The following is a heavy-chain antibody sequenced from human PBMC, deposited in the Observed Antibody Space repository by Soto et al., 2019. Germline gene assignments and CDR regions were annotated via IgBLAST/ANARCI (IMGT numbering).Heavy chain of an antibody. CDR1: GVSISLYY. V-gene: IGHV4-59*12. J-gene: IGHJ6*02. D-gene: IGHD6-19*01. CDR2: IYNSGSK. Sequence: SETLSLTCSVSGVSISLYYWSWIRQPPGKGLEWIGYIYNSGSKNYNPSLKSRLTISVDTSKNQFSLKLSSVTAADTAVYYCARDFTDSSGPTLGMGVWGQGTTVT. CDR3: ARDFTDSSGPTLGMGV.